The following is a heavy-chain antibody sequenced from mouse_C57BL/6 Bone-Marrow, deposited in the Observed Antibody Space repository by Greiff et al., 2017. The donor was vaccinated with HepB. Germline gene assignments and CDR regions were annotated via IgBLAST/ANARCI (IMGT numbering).Heavy chain of an antibody. D-gene: IGHD2-5*01. J-gene: IGHJ4*01. Sequence: QVQLQQPGAELVKPGASVKLSCKASGYTFTSYWMHWVKQRPGQGLEWIGMIHPNSGSTNYNEKFKSKATLTVDKSSSTAYMQLSSLTSEDSAVYYCAPYYYSNDEAVDYWGQGTSVTVSS. V-gene: IGHV1-64*01. CDR3: APYYYSNDEAVDY. CDR2: IHPNSGST. CDR1: GYTFTSYW.